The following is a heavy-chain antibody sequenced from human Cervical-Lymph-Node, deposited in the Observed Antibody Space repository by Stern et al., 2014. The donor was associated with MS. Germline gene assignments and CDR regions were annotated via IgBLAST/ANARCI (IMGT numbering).Heavy chain of an antibody. J-gene: IGHJ4*02. CDR2: ISYDGSKN. V-gene: IGHV3-30-3*01. CDR3: AREDYRNYSPHIDY. D-gene: IGHD4-11*01. Sequence: DQLVESGGGVVQPGRSLRISCAASGFSFTGHTMHWVRQAPGKGLEWVRFISYDGSKNQYAGSVKGRYTISRDTSKNTLYLQMNSLRVEDTALYYCAREDYRNYSPHIDYWGQGTLVTVSS. CDR1: GFSFTGHT.